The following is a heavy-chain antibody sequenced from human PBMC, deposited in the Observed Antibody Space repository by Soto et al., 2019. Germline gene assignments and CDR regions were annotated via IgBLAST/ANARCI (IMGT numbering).Heavy chain of an antibody. Sequence: SETLALTCTVSGVTISSGAYYWSWIRQPPGKGLEWIGNIYYSGSSYYSPSLKSRVAISLDTSKNQFSLRLSSVTAADTAVYYCARYRFSGSKWSKFDSWSQGPLVPVSS. CDR3: ARYRFSGSKWSKFDS. V-gene: IGHV4-31*03. CDR2: IYYSGSS. J-gene: IGHJ4*02. D-gene: IGHD6-13*01. CDR1: GVTISSGAYY.